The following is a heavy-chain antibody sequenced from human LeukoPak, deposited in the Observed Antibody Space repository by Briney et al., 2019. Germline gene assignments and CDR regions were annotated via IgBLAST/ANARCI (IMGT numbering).Heavy chain of an antibody. J-gene: IGHJ4*02. Sequence: GASVKVSCKASGYTFTSYYMHWVRQAPGQGLEWMGIINPSGGSTSYAQKFQGRATMTRDTSTSTVYMELSSLRSEDTAVYYCARDPTPKDDSSGYYRTLDYWGQGTLVTVSS. D-gene: IGHD3-22*01. CDR3: ARDPTPKDDSSGYYRTLDY. V-gene: IGHV1-46*01. CDR2: INPSGGST. CDR1: GYTFTSYY.